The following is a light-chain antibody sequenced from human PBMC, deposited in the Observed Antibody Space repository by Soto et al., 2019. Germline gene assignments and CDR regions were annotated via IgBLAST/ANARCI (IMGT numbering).Light chain of an antibody. Sequence: QSVLTQPPSASGTPGQRVTISCSGRSADIGNNFVCWYQQLPGTAPKLLIYSNNQRPSGVPDRFSGSKSGTSASLAISGLRYEDEGDYYCVSWDDSLSCLVFGNGTKVTV. J-gene: IGLJ1*01. CDR3: VSWDDSLSCLV. CDR2: SNN. V-gene: IGLV1-47*02. CDR1: SADIGNNF.